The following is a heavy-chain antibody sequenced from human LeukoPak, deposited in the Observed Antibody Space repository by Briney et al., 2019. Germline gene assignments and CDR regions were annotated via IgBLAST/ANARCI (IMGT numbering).Heavy chain of an antibody. J-gene: IGHJ5*02. CDR3: ARDRGGITGSSKWFDP. V-gene: IGHV4-31*03. CDR2: IYYSGST. D-gene: IGHD1-20*01. Sequence: SETLSLTCTVSGGSISSGGYYWSWIRQHPGKGLEWIGYIYYSGSTYYNPSLKSRVTISVDTSKNQFSLKLSSVTAAGTAVYYCARDRGGITGSSKWFDPWGQGTLVTVSS. CDR1: GGSISSGGYY.